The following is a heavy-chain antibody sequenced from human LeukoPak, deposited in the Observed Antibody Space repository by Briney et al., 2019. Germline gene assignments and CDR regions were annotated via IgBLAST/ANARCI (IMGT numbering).Heavy chain of an antibody. CDR3: ARHVCSRGYCYSVDY. CDR2: IKQDGSEK. CDR1: AFIFINHW. V-gene: IGHV3-7*01. Sequence: GGSLRLSCAPSAFIFINHWIRCVRQAPGKGLEWVANIKQDGSEKYYVDSVKGRFTISRDNAKNSVYLQINSLRAEDMAVYECARHVCSRGYCYSVDYLVQGTLVTVSS. J-gene: IGHJ4*02. D-gene: IGHD2-21*02.